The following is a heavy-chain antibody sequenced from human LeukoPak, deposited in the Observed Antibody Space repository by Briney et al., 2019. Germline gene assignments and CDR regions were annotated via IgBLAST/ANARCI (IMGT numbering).Heavy chain of an antibody. CDR2: IRYDESNE. D-gene: IGHD3-10*02. Sequence: GGSLRLSCAASEFTFSNYGMHWVRQAPGKGLEWVAFIRYDESNEYYADSVKGRFTISRDNAKNSLYLQMNSLRAEDTAVYYCAELGITMIGGVWGKGTTVTISS. CDR3: AELGITMIGGV. J-gene: IGHJ6*04. CDR1: EFTFSNYG. V-gene: IGHV3-30*02.